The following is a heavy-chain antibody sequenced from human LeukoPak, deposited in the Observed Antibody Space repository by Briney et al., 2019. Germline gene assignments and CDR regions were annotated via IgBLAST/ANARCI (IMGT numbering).Heavy chain of an antibody. Sequence: ASVKVSCKASGYTFTGYYMHWVRQAPGQGLEWMGWINPNSGGTNYAQKFQGWVTMTRDTSISTAYMELSRLRSDDTAVYYCAREGGSVGADEMYYFDYWGQGTLVPSPQ. CDR1: GYTFTGYY. D-gene: IGHD1-26*01. CDR3: AREGGSVGADEMYYFDY. J-gene: IGHJ4*02. CDR2: INPNSGGT. V-gene: IGHV1-2*04.